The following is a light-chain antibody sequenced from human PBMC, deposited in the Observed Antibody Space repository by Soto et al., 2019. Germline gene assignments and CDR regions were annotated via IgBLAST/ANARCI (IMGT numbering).Light chain of an antibody. CDR2: GAS. Sequence: EIVVTQSPATLSASPGERATLSCRASQSVGSNLAWYQQKPGQGPRLLIYGASARATGIPARFSGSGSGTEFTLTISSLQSEDFAVYYCQQYVNWPPPITFGQGTRLEI. J-gene: IGKJ5*01. V-gene: IGKV3-15*01. CDR3: QQYVNWPPPIT. CDR1: QSVGSN.